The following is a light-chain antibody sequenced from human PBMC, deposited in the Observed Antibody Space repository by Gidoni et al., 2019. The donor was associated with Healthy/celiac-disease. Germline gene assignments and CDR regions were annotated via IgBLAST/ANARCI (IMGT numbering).Light chain of an antibody. J-gene: IGKJ2*01. Sequence: DIQMTQSPSSLSASLGDRVTITCQASQDISNYLNWYQQKPGKAPKLLIYDASNLETGVPSRFSGSGSGTDFTFTISSLQPEDIATYYCQQYDNLPYTFGHGTKLEIK. CDR2: DAS. V-gene: IGKV1-33*01. CDR3: QQYDNLPYT. CDR1: QDISNY.